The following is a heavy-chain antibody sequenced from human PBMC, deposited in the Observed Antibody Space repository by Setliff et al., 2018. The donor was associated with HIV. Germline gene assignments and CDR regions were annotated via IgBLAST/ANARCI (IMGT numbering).Heavy chain of an antibody. J-gene: IGHJ4*02. V-gene: IGHV1-69*06. CDR1: GVSFSNYA. D-gene: IGHD5-12*01. Sequence: SVKVSCKTSGVSFSNYAISWVRQAPGQGLEWVGGIIPMFGTTNYAQKFQGRVTITADKSTSTAYMELSSLRSEDTAVYYCAIDVIGGWLRPMPDFWGPGTLVTVS. CDR3: AIDVIGGWLRPMPDF. CDR2: IIPMFGTT.